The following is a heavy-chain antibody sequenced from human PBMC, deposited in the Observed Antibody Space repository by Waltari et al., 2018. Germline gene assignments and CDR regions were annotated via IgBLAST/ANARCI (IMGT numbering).Heavy chain of an antibody. J-gene: IGHJ4*02. CDR2: ISWNSGIT. Sequence: EVQLAEFGGTLVQPGRSVRLSCAASGFKFDEYARHWVRHSPGKGLEWVSGISWNSGITGYADSVKGRFTISRDNAKNTLYLQMNSLRAEDTAVYYCARVEYSYGPYCFDSWGQGTPVTVSS. V-gene: IGHV3-9*01. CDR1: GFKFDEYA. D-gene: IGHD5-18*01. CDR3: ARVEYSYGPYCFDS.